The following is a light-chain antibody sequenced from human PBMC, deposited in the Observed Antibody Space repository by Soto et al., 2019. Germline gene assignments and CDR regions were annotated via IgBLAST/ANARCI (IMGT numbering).Light chain of an antibody. CDR3: QTWGTGIRVV. CDR2: LYSDGSH. Sequence: QSVLTQSPSASASLGASVKLTCTLSSGHSSYAIAWHQQQPEKGPRYLMKLYSDGSHSKGDGIPDRFSGSSSGAERYLTISSLQSEDEADYYCQTWGTGIRVVFGGGTQLTVL. CDR1: SGHSSYA. J-gene: IGLJ2*01. V-gene: IGLV4-69*01.